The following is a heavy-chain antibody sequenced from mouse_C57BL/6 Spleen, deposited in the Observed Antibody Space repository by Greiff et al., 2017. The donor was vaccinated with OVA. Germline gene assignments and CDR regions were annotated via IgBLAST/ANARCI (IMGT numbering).Heavy chain of an antibody. J-gene: IGHJ1*03. CDR1: GYAFSSYW. V-gene: IGHV1-80*01. D-gene: IGHD1-1*01. CDR2: IYPGDGDT. Sequence: QVQLQQSGAELVKPGASVKISCKASGYAFSSYWMNWVKQRPGKGLEWIGQIYPGDGDTNYNGKFKGKATLTADKSSSTACMQLSSLTSEDSAVYFCARGGSSSLWYFDVWGTGTTVTVSS. CDR3: ARGGSSSLWYFDV.